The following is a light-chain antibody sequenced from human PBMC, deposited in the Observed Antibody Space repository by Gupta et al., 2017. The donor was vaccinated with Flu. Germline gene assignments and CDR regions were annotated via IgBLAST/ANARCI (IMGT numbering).Light chain of an antibody. J-gene: IGLJ3*02. Sequence: QLVLTQSPSASASLGASAKLTCTLSSGPSSYAIAWHQQQPEKGPRYLMKLNSDGSHSKGDGIPDRFSGSSSGAERYLTVSSLQSEDEADYYCQTWGTGIHVFGGGTKLTVL. CDR3: QTWGTGIHV. CDR1: SGPSSYA. CDR2: LNSDGSH. V-gene: IGLV4-69*01.